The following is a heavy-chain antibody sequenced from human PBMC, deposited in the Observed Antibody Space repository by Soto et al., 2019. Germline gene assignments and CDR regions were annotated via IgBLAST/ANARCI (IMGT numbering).Heavy chain of an antibody. Sequence: LSLTCTVSGGSISSGDYYWSWIRQAPGKGLEWVSYISSSSSTIYYADSVKGRFTISRDNAKNSLYLQMNSLRAEDTAVYYRARVTTVVTPGYWGQGTLVTVSS. V-gene: IGHV3-11*04. CDR3: ARVTTVVTPGY. J-gene: IGHJ4*02. CDR2: ISSSSSTI. CDR1: GGSISSGDYY. D-gene: IGHD4-17*01.